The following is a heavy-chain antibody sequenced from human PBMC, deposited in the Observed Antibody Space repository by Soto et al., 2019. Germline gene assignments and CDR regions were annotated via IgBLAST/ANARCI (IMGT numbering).Heavy chain of an antibody. D-gene: IGHD3-16*01. V-gene: IGHV4-61*01. CDR2: IYYSGST. J-gene: IGHJ6*02. CDR1: GGSVSSGSYY. Sequence: PSETLSLTCTVSGGSVSSGSYYWSWIRQPPGKGLEWIGYIYYSGSTNYNPSLKSRVTISVDTSKNQFSLKLSSVTAADTAVYYCARDSALTPSYGMDVWGQGTTVTVSS. CDR3: ARDSALTPSYGMDV.